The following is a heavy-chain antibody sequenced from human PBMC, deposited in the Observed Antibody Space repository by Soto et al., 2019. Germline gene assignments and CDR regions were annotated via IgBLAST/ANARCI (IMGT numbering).Heavy chain of an antibody. Sequence: EVELVESGGGLVQPGGSLRLSCAASGFTFSRYDMHWVRQTTGKSLEWVSGIGSAGDTDYAGSVKGRFTISRENAKNSLYLQMNSLRAGDTAVYYCARVFGGGYDYWGQGTLVTVSS. CDR1: GFTFSRYD. CDR2: IGSAGDT. V-gene: IGHV3-13*01. CDR3: ARVFGGGYDY. D-gene: IGHD5-12*01. J-gene: IGHJ4*02.